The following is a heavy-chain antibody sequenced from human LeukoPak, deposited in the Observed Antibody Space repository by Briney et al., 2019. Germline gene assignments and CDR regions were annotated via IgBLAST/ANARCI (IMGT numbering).Heavy chain of an antibody. CDR2: ISYDGSNK. V-gene: IGHV3-30*18. D-gene: IGHD3-16*01. CDR1: GFTFSSYG. CDR3: AKEGGDDGGYFDY. J-gene: IGHJ4*02. Sequence: GGSLRLSCAASGFTFSSYGMHWVRQAPGKGLEWVAVISYDGSNKYYADSMKGRFTISRDNSKNTLYLQMNSLRAEDTAVYYCAKEGGDDGGYFDYWGQGTLVTVSS.